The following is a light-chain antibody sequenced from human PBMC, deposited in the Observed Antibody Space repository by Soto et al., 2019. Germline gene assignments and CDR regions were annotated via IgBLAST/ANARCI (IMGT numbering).Light chain of an antibody. CDR2: DVN. CDR1: SSDVGGYNY. CDR3: SSYGGRNNLI. J-gene: IGLJ2*01. Sequence: SALTQPPSASGSPGQSVTISCTGTSSDVGGYNYVYWYQHQPGKAPKLMIYDVNKRPSGVPDRFSGSKSGSTASLTVSGLQAEDEADYYCSSYGGRNNLIFGGGTQLTVL. V-gene: IGLV2-8*01.